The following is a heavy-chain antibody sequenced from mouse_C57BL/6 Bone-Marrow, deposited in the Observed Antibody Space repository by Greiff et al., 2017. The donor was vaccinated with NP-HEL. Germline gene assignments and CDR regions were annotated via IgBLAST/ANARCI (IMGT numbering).Heavy chain of an antibody. CDR3: ARIYYGNLGAMDY. V-gene: IGHV1-85*01. CDR1: GYTFTSYD. Sequence: QVQLQQSGPELVKPGASVKLSCKASGYTFTSYDINWVKQRPGQGLEWIGWIYPRDGSTKYNEKFKGKATLTVDTSSSTAYMEIHSLTSEDSAVYFCARIYYGNLGAMDYWGQGTSVTVSS. CDR2: IYPRDGST. J-gene: IGHJ4*01. D-gene: IGHD2-1*01.